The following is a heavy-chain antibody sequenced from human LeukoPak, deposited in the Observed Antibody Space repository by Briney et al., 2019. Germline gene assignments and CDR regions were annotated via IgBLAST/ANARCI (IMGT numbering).Heavy chain of an antibody. V-gene: IGHV4-4*07. CDR1: GGSISSYY. CDR3: ATERMAYYDYVWGSYRYTYFDY. CDR2: IYTSGST. D-gene: IGHD3-16*02. J-gene: IGHJ4*02. Sequence: PSETLSLTCTVSGGSISSYYGSWIRQPAGKGLEWIGRIYTSGSTNYNPSLKSRVTMSVDTSKNQFSLKLSSVTAADTAVYYCATERMAYYDYVWGSYRYTYFDYWGQGTLVTVSS.